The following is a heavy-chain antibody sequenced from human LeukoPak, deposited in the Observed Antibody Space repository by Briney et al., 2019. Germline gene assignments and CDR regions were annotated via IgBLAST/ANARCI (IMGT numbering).Heavy chain of an antibody. CDR2: ISSSGSTI. CDR1: GFTFSSYE. CDR3: ARGTYYYGSGSVDY. V-gene: IGHV3-48*03. D-gene: IGHD3-10*01. J-gene: IGHJ4*02. Sequence: GGSLRLSCAASGFTFSSYEMNWVRQAPGKGLEWVSYISSSGSTIYYADSVKGRFTISRDNAKNSLYLQMNSLRAEDTAVYYCARGTYYYGSGSVDYRGQGTLVTVSS.